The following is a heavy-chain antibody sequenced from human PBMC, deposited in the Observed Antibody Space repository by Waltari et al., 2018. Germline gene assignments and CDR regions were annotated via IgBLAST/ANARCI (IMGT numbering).Heavy chain of an antibody. CDR1: GGTFNNYA. Sequence: QVQLVQSGAEVKKPGSSVKVSCKASGGTFNNYAIPWLRRAPGQGLEWMGGIIPFLHTSNYAQKFQGRFTITADGSTSTAYMELSGLRSEDTAVYFCARVGGSYLGVDYFYYNMDVWGQGTSVTVSS. V-gene: IGHV1-69*01. CDR3: ARVGGSYLGVDYFYYNMDV. CDR2: IIPFLHTS. J-gene: IGHJ6*02. D-gene: IGHD1-26*01.